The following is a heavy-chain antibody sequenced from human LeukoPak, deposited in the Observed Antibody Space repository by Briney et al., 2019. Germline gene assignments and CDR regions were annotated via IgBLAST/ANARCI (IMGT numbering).Heavy chain of an antibody. D-gene: IGHD1-26*01. CDR3: ASSGSYRFDY. J-gene: IGHJ4*02. V-gene: IGHV3-48*01. Sequence: GGSLRLSCAVSGFTFSSYSMNWVRQAPGKGLEWVSYISSSSTIYYADSVKGRITISRDNAKNSLYLQMNSLRAEDTAVYYCASSGSYRFDYWGQGTLVTVSS. CDR1: GFTFSSYS. CDR2: ISSSSTI.